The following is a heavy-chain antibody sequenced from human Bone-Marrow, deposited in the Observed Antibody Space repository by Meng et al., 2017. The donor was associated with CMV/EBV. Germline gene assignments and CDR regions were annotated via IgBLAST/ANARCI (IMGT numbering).Heavy chain of an antibody. CDR2: ISGSGGST. J-gene: IGHJ4*02. V-gene: IGHV3-23*01. CDR1: GFTFSSYA. D-gene: IGHD3-3*01. Sequence: GESLKISCAASGFTFSSYAMSWVRQAPGKGLEWVSAISGSGGSTYYADSVKGRFTISRDNSKNTLYLQMNSLRAEDTAVYYCARNYDFWSGIFDYWGQGTLVTVSS. CDR3: ARNYDFWSGIFDY.